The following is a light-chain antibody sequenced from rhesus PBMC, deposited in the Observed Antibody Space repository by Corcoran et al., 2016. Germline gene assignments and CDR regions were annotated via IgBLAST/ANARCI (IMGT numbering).Light chain of an antibody. CDR3: QQHNSYPPT. J-gene: IGKJ4*01. Sequence: DIQMTQSPSSLSASVGDRVTITCRASENVNNYLHWYQQKPGKAPKLLIYAASTLQSGVPSRFSGSGSGTEFTLTISSLQPEDFATYYCQQHNSYPPTFGGGTKVELK. CDR2: AAS. CDR1: ENVNNY. V-gene: IGKV1S9*01.